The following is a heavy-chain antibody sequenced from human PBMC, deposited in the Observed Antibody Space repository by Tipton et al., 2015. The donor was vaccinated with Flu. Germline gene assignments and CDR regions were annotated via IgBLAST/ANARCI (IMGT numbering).Heavy chain of an antibody. CDR3: ARAVPDYYGSGSYYSFDY. D-gene: IGHD3-10*01. Sequence: TLSLTCTVSGGSINSGNYYWGWIRQPAGKGLEWIGLIYTSGSTNYNPSLKSRITISVDTSKNQFSLKLSSVTAADTAVYYCARAVPDYYGSGSYYSFDYWGQGTLVTVSS. CDR1: GGSINSGNYY. CDR2: IYTSGST. V-gene: IGHV4-61*02. J-gene: IGHJ4*02.